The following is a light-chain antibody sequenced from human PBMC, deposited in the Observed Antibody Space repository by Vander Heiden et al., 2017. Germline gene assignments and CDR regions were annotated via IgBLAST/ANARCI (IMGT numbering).Light chain of an antibody. CDR1: QSVSSSC. CDR2: GAS. J-gene: IGKJ4*01. CDR3: HQGCSLPIT. Sequence: ETVLTQSPGTLSLSPGDRATLSCRASQSVSSSCLAWYQQKPGQAPRLLIYGASSRATGIPDRFSGSESVTDFTLTISRVEPADVGVYYCHQGCSLPITFSGGTKMEIK. V-gene: IGKV3-20*01.